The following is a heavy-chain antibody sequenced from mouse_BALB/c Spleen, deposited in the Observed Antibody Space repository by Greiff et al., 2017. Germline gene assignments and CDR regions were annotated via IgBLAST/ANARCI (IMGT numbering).Heavy chain of an antibody. J-gene: IGHJ1*01. V-gene: IGHV1S56*01. D-gene: IGHD2-3*01. CDR1: GYTFTSYY. CDR2: IYPGNVNT. Sequence: QVQLQQSGPELVKPGASVRISCKASGYTFTSYYIHWVKQRPGQGLEWIGWIYPGNVNTKYNEKFKGKATLTADKSSSTAYMQLSSLTSEDSAVYFCARYGGYYDYWYFDVWGAGTTVTVSS. CDR3: ARYGGYYDYWYFDV.